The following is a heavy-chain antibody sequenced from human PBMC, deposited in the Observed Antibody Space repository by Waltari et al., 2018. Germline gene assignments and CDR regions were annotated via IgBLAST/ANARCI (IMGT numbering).Heavy chain of an antibody. CDR2: TNPKKGGI. V-gene: IGHV1-2*02. CDR1: GYSFTDYY. D-gene: IGHD3-10*01. J-gene: IGHJ4*02. Sequence: QVQLVQSGAEVKTPGASMKVSCKTSGYSFTDYYLHWVRLAPGQGLEWMGVTNPKKGGINYEQKCQGRVTMTRDTSTSTAYMELSSLRSDDTAIYFCARDNYYGSGSHYLDYWGQGTLVTVSS. CDR3: ARDNYYGSGSHYLDY.